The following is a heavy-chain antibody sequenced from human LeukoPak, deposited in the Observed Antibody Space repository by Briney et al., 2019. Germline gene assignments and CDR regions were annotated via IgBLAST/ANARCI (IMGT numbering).Heavy chain of an antibody. Sequence: PSQTLSLTCTVSGGSISSGSYYWSWIRQPAGKGLEWIGRIYTSGSTNYNPSLKSRVTISVDTSKNQFSLKLSSVTAADTAVYFLGKGRFLFDPRGQGTLVTVSS. J-gene: IGHJ5*02. V-gene: IGHV4-61*02. CDR2: IYTSGST. D-gene: IGHD3-10*01. CDR3: GKGRFLFDP. CDR1: GGSISSGSYY.